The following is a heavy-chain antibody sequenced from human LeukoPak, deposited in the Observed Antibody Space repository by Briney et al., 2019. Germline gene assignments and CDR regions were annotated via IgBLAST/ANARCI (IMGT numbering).Heavy chain of an antibody. D-gene: IGHD3-16*02. CDR1: GGSFSGYY. CDR3: ARGRGYNSFDY. Sequence: PSETLSLTCAVYGGSFSGYYWSWIRQPPGKGLEWIGEINHSGSTNYNPSLKSRVTISVDTSKNQFSLKLTSVTAADTAVYYYARGRGYNSFDYWGQGTLVTVSS. CDR2: INHSGST. J-gene: IGHJ4*02. V-gene: IGHV4-34*01.